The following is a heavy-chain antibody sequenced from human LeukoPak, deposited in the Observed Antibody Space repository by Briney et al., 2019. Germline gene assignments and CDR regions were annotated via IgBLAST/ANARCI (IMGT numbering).Heavy chain of an antibody. CDR2: IYYTGNT. Sequence: SETLSLTCTVSGGSIINYYWSWIRQPPGKGLEWIGYIYYTGNTNYNPSLKSRVTISVDTSKNQFSLKLSSVTAADTAVYYCARQLMLWFGESLNWFDPWGQGTLVTVSS. J-gene: IGHJ5*02. CDR1: GGSIINYY. CDR3: ARQLMLWFGESLNWFDP. V-gene: IGHV4-59*08. D-gene: IGHD3-10*01.